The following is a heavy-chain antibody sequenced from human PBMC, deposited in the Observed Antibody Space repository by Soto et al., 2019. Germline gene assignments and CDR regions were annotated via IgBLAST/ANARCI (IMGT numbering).Heavy chain of an antibody. V-gene: IGHV3-66*01. D-gene: IGHD3-16*01. Sequence: EVQLAESGGGLVQPGGSLRLSCAASGFTVSTKYMSWVRQAPGKGLEWVSVIYSGGSTFYADSVRGRFTSSRDNSKNTVNLQMNSLRAEDTAVYYCARDPWAADYWGQGTLVTVSS. CDR2: IYSGGST. CDR3: ARDPWAADY. J-gene: IGHJ4*02. CDR1: GFTVSTKY.